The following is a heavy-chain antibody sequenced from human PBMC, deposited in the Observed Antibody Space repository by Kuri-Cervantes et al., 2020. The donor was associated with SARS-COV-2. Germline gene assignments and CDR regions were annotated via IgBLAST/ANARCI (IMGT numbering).Heavy chain of an antibody. V-gene: IGHV3-64D*08. CDR3: VKGSSSWYDFWFDP. D-gene: IGHD6-13*01. Sequence: GGSLRLSCSASGFTFSSYAMHWVRQAPGKGLEYVSAISSNGGSTYYADSVKGGFTISRDNSKNTLYPQMSSLRAEDTAVYYCVKGSSSWYDFWFDPWGQGTLVTVSS. J-gene: IGHJ5*02. CDR1: GFTFSSYA. CDR2: ISSNGGST.